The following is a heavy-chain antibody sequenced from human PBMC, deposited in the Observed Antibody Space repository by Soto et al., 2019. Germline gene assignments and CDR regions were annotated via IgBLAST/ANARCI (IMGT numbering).Heavy chain of an antibody. J-gene: IGHJ4*02. V-gene: IGHV3-30*18. Sequence: QVQLVESGGGVVQPGRSLRLSCAASGFTFSSYGMHWVRQAPGKGLEWVAVISYDGSNKYYADSVKGRFTISRDNSKNTLYLQMNSLRAEDTAVYYCAKDVLWYSSSSGYLAYWCQGTLVTVSS. CDR1: GFTFSSYG. CDR2: ISYDGSNK. CDR3: AKDVLWYSSSSGYLAY. D-gene: IGHD6-6*01.